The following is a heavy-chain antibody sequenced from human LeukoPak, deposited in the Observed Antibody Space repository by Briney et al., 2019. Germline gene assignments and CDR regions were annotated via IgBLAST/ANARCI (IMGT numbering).Heavy chain of an antibody. J-gene: IGHJ3*02. CDR1: GYSFTSYW. D-gene: IGHD6-13*01. CDR3: ARETGSSSWSDAFDI. CDR2: IYSGDSDT. Sequence: GESLKISCKGSGYSFTSYWIGWVRQMPGKGLEWMGIIYSGDSDTRYSPSFQGQVTISADKSISTAYLQWSSLKASDTAMYYCARETGSSSWSDAFDIWGQGTMVTVSS. V-gene: IGHV5-51*01.